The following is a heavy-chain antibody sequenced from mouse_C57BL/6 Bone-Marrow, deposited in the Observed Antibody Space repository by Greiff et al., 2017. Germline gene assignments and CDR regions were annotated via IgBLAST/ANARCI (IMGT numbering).Heavy chain of an antibody. Sequence: QVQLKQPGAELVKPGASVKLSCKASGYTFTSYWMHWVKQRPGQGLEWIGMIHPNSGSTNYNEKFKSKATLTVDKSSSTAYMQLSSLTSEDSAVYYCASLITTVVVHWYFDVWGTGTTVTVSS. D-gene: IGHD1-1*01. CDR3: ASLITTVVVHWYFDV. J-gene: IGHJ1*03. CDR2: IHPNSGST. CDR1: GYTFTSYW. V-gene: IGHV1-64*01.